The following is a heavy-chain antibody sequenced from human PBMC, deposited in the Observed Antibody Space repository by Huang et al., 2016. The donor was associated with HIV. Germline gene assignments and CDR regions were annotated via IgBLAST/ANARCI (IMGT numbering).Heavy chain of an antibody. CDR3: ARLTSGWYQDY. Sequence: QVQLVQSGAEVKKPGASVKVSCTASGYSFTNYDINWVRQAAGQGLEWMGWINPDSAKTVYAQKFQGRVTMTRNTRTGTAYMELRSLRSDDTAVYYCARLTSGWYQDYWGQGTLVTVSS. J-gene: IGHJ4*02. V-gene: IGHV1-8*01. D-gene: IGHD6-19*01. CDR1: GYSFTNYD. CDR2: INPDSAKT.